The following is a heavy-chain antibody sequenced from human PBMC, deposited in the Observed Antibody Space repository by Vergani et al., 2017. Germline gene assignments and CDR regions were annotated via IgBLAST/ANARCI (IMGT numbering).Heavy chain of an antibody. V-gene: IGHV4-34*01. CDR1: GGSFSGYY. J-gene: IGHJ4*02. CDR3: ATGHYGDYRYFDY. D-gene: IGHD4-17*01. CDR2: INHSGST. Sequence: QVQLQQWGAGLLKPSETLSLTCAVYGGSFSGYYWSWIRQPPGKGLEWSGEINHSGSTNYNPSLKSRVTISVATSKNQSSLKLSSVTAADTAVYYCATGHYGDYRYFDYWGQGTLVTVSS.